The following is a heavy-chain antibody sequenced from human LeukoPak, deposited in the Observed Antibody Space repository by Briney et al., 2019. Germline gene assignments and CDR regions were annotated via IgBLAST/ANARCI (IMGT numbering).Heavy chain of an antibody. CDR1: GGSISSYY. D-gene: IGHD5/OR15-5a*01. CDR3: ARVSVSGTYDY. CDR2: IYSSGST. Sequence: SETLSITCTVSGGSISSYYWSWIRQPAGKGLEWIGRIYSSGSTNYNPSLKNRVTMSVDTSKNQFSLKLSSVTAADTAVYYCARVSVSGTYDYWGQGTLVTVSS. J-gene: IGHJ4*02. V-gene: IGHV4-4*07.